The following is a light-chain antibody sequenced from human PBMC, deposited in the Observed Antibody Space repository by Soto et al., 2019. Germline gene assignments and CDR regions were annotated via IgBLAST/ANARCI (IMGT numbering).Light chain of an antibody. Sequence: DIQWTQSPSFLSASVGDSATITCRASQGISSYLAWYQQKPGKAPKLLIYAASTLQSGVPSRFTGSGSGREFTLTISSLQPDDFATYYCQQYNSYRTLGQGTKVDIK. CDR2: AAS. CDR3: QQYNSYRT. J-gene: IGKJ1*01. V-gene: IGKV1-9*01. CDR1: QGISSY.